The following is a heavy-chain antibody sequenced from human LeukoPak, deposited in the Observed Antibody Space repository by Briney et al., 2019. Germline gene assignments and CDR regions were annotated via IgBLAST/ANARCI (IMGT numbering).Heavy chain of an antibody. J-gene: IGHJ6*02. D-gene: IGHD4-11*01. CDR1: GYTFTGYY. Sequence: ASVKVSCKASGYTFTGYYMHWVRQAPGQGLEWMGWINPNSGGTNYAQKFQGRVTMTRDTSISTAYMELSRLRSDDTAVYYCARDFAYSKGYYYYYYGMDVWGQGPTVTVSS. CDR2: INPNSGGT. V-gene: IGHV1-2*02. CDR3: ARDFAYSKGYYYYYYGMDV.